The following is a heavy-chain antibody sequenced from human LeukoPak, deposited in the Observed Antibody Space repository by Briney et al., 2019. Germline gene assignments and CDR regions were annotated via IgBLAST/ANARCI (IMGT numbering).Heavy chain of an antibody. Sequence: GASVKVFCKASGYTFSDHYIHWVRQAPGQGLEWMGRINPNSGGASYAQKFQGRVTMTRDTSITTAYMELSRLRSDDTAVYFCARDVVQVTAAMFWLDSWGQGTLVTVSS. CDR3: ARDVVQVTAAMFWLDS. CDR1: GYTFSDHY. V-gene: IGHV1-2*06. J-gene: IGHJ5*01. D-gene: IGHD2-2*01. CDR2: INPNSGGA.